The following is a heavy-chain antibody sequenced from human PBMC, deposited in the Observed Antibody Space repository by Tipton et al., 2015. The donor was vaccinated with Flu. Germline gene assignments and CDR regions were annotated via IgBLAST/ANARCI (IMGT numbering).Heavy chain of an antibody. V-gene: IGHV4-39*07. CDR2: IYHSGST. CDR3: ASGSGDFDH. CDR1: GGSISSSSYY. Sequence: TLSLTCTVSGGSISSSSYYWGWIRQPPGKGLEWIGSIYHSGSTYYNPSLKSRVTISVDTAKNQFSLELSSVTAADTAVYYCASGSGDFDHWGQGTLVTVSS. J-gene: IGHJ4*02. D-gene: IGHD3-10*01.